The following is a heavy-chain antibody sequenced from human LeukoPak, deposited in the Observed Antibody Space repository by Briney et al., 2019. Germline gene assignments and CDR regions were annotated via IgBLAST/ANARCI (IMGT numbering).Heavy chain of an antibody. D-gene: IGHD5-18*01. Sequence: LSETLSLTCTVSGDSFTSVTDYWAWIRQPPGKGLEWIASGDYSGGTYYNPSLESRVAISADMSKNQISLKLTSVTAADTAVYYCATTYGIQLWFRIDYWGQGTLVTVSS. CDR1: GDSFTSVTDY. CDR2: GDYSGGT. CDR3: ATTYGIQLWFRIDY. V-gene: IGHV4-39*07. J-gene: IGHJ4*02.